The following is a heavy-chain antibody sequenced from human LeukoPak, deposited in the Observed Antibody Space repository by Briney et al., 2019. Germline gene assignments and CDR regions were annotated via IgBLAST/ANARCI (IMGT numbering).Heavy chain of an antibody. V-gene: IGHV1-2*02. CDR3: ARDSSGWYGLSDAFDI. CDR1: GYTFTGYY. D-gene: IGHD6-19*01. CDR2: INPNSGGT. J-gene: IGHJ3*02. Sequence: ASVKVSCKASGYTFTGYYMHWVRQAPGQGLEWMGWINPNSGGTNYAQKFQGRVTMTTDTSTSTAYMELRSLRSDDTAVYYCARDSSGWYGLSDAFDIWGQGTMVTVSS.